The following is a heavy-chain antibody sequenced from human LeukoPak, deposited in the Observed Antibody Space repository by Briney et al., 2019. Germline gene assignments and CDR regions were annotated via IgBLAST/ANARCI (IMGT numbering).Heavy chain of an antibody. Sequence: SETLSLTCAVSGGSISSGGYSWSWIRQPPGKGLEWIGYIYHSGSTYYNPSLKSRVAISVDRSKNQFSLKLSSVTAADTAVYYCARGFDSSGYPGDYWGQGTLVTVSS. J-gene: IGHJ4*02. CDR3: ARGFDSSGYPGDY. CDR2: IYHSGST. CDR1: GGSISSGGYS. V-gene: IGHV4-30-2*01. D-gene: IGHD3-22*01.